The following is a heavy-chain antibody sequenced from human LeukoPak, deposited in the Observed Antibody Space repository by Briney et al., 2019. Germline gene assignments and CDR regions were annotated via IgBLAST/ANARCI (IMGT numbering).Heavy chain of an antibody. D-gene: IGHD3-10*01. CDR2: IYSGGST. Sequence: GGSLRLSCAASGFTVSSNYMSWVRQAPGKGLEWVSVIYSGGSTYYADSVKGRFTISRDNSKNTLYLQMNSLRAEDTAVYYCARARVLLWFGELWYYFDYWGQGTLVTVSS. J-gene: IGHJ4*02. CDR3: ARARVLLWFGELWYYFDY. CDR1: GFTVSSNY. V-gene: IGHV3-53*01.